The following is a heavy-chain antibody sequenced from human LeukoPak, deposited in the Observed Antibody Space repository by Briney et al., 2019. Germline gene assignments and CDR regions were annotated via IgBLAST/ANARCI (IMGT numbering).Heavy chain of an antibody. CDR1: GFTFSSYW. Sequence: GGSLRLSCAASGFTFSSYWMSWVRQAPGKGLEWVANIKQDGSEIYYVDSVKGRFTISRDSAKNSLYLQMNSLRAEDTAVYYCARDWDYGSGSYRYNWFDPWGQGTLVTVSS. J-gene: IGHJ5*02. CDR3: ARDWDYGSGSYRYNWFDP. D-gene: IGHD3-16*02. V-gene: IGHV3-7*03. CDR2: IKQDGSEI.